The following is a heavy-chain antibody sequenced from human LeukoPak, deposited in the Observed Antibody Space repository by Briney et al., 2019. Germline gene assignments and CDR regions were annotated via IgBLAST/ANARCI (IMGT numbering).Heavy chain of an antibody. CDR3: ARDAIRYDSSGYTY. CDR2: IYYSGST. Sequence: PSETLSLTCTVSGGSISSSSYYWGWIRQPPGKGLEWIGSIYYSGSTYYNPSLKSRVTISVDTSKNQFSLKLSSVTAADTAVYYCARDAIRYDSSGYTYWGQGTLVTVSS. D-gene: IGHD3-22*01. J-gene: IGHJ4*02. CDR1: GGSISSSSYY. V-gene: IGHV4-39*07.